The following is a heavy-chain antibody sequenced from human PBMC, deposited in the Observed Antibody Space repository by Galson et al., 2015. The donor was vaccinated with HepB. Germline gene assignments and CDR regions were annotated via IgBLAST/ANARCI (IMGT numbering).Heavy chain of an antibody. Sequence: SLRLSCAASGFTFSSYGMHWVRQAPGKGLEWVAVIWYDGSNKYYADSVKGRFTISRDNSKNTLYLQMSSLRAEDTAVYYCARARGVHYYFDYWGQGTLVTVSS. V-gene: IGHV3-33*01. CDR3: ARARGVHYYFDY. CDR1: GFTFSSYG. J-gene: IGHJ4*02. D-gene: IGHD3-10*01. CDR2: IWYDGSNK.